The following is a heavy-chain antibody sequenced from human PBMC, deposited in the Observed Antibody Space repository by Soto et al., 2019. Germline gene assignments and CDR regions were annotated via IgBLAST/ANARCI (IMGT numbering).Heavy chain of an antibody. J-gene: IGHJ5*01. CDR2: ISSSTSYV. CDR1: GFTFSRYG. CDR3: ARDPSEGRVGNWFES. Sequence: PGGSLRLSCGASGFTFSRYGMNWLRQAPGKGLEWVASISSSTSYVYYADSVKGRFSTSRDNAKNILYLEMYGLRTEDTAVYYCARDPSEGRVGNWFESWGQGTLVTVSS. D-gene: IGHD2-2*01. V-gene: IGHV3-21*06.